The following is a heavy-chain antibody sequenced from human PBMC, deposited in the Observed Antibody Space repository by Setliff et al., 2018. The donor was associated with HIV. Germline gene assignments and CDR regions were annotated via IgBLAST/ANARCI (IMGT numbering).Heavy chain of an antibody. J-gene: IGHJ3*02. D-gene: IGHD6-19*01. Sequence: ASVKVSCKVSGYTLTELSRHWVRQAPGKGLEWMGGFDPEDGNTIYAQKFQGRVTMTADTSTDTAYMELSSLRSEDAAVYYCATVSHTNVAAHDAFDIWGQGTMVTVSS. V-gene: IGHV1-24*01. CDR1: GYTLTELS. CDR3: ATVSHTNVAAHDAFDI. CDR2: FDPEDGNT.